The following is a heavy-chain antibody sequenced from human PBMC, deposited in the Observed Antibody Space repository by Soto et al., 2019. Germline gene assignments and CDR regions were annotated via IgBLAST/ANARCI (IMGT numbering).Heavy chain of an antibody. CDR1: GFSLSTSGVG. Sequence: QITLKESGPTLVKPTQTLTLTCIFSGFSLSTSGVGVGWIRQPPGKSLEWLALIYWDDDKRYSPSLKGRLTIKKHPSRHPVVVKLNNVDTVETATYYGAHRRAGTAGRDDSYHILGQGTMVTVAS. CDR2: IYWDDDK. D-gene: IGHD6-6*01. CDR3: AHRRAGTAGRDDSYHI. V-gene: IGHV2-5*02. J-gene: IGHJ3*02.